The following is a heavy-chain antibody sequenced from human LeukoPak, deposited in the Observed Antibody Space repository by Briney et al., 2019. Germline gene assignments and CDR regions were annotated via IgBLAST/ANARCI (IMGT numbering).Heavy chain of an antibody. CDR1: GFTFSSYS. D-gene: IGHD3-3*01. CDR3: ARVRSTPYGYMDV. CDR2: ISSSGSYI. J-gene: IGHJ6*03. V-gene: IGHV3-21*01. Sequence: KPGGSLRLSCAASGFTFSSYSMNWVRQAPGKGLEWVSSISSSGSYIYYADSVKGRFTISRDNAKNSLYLQMNSLRAEDTAVYYCARVRSTPYGYMDVWGKGTTVTVSS.